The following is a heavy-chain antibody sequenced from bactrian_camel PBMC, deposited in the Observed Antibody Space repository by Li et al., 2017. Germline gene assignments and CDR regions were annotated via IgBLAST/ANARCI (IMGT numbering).Heavy chain of an antibody. CDR3: TTAAFGY. CDR1: GFTFSTYD. CDR2: ITGAGGAT. Sequence: VQLVESGGGLVQPGRSLRVSCAASGFTFSTYDMSWARHVPGKGLEWVAVITGAGGATYYRDSVKGRFTISRDNAKNTLYLQMISLEPEDTAVYYCTTAAFGYWGQGTQVTVS. V-gene: IGHV3S40*01. J-gene: IGHJ4*01. D-gene: IGHD1*01.